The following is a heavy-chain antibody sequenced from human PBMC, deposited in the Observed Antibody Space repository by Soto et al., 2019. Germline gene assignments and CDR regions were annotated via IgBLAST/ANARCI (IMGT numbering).Heavy chain of an antibody. J-gene: IGHJ4*02. CDR2: INHSGST. Sequence: SETLSLTCAVYGGSLSGYYWSWIRQPPGKGLEWIGEINHSGSTNYNPSLKSRVTISVDTSKNQFSLKLSSVTAADTAVYYCASVKGSYGYFGYWGQGTLVTVSS. V-gene: IGHV4-34*01. D-gene: IGHD5-18*01. CDR3: ASVKGSYGYFGY. CDR1: GGSLSGYY.